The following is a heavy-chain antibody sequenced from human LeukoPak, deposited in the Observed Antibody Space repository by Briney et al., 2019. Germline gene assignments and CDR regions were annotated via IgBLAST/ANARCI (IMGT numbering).Heavy chain of an antibody. J-gene: IGHJ4*02. V-gene: IGHV3-33*01. CDR2: IWYDGSIK. D-gene: IGHD2-21*02. CDR1: GCNFSSYG. Sequence: GRSLRLSCAASGCNFSSYGMYWVRQTPGKGLEWVAVIWYDGSIKYYADSVKGRFTISRDNSKNTLDLEMDGLRAEDTAVYYCARVPTWGDWAALDYWGQGTLVTVSS. CDR3: ARVPTWGDWAALDY.